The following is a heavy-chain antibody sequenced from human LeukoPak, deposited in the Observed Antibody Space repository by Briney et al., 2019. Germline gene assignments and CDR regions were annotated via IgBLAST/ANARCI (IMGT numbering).Heavy chain of an antibody. CDR3: ARQSSGWYYFDY. CDR2: VYSSGST. CDR1: GGSISNYY. J-gene: IGHJ4*02. D-gene: IGHD6-19*01. Sequence: SETLSLTCTVSGGSISNYYWSWLRQPPAKGLEGIGYVYSSGSTKFNPSRKSRVTISVDTSKNQFFLKLSSVTAADTAVYYCARQSSGWYYFDYWGQGTLVTVSS. V-gene: IGHV4-59*08.